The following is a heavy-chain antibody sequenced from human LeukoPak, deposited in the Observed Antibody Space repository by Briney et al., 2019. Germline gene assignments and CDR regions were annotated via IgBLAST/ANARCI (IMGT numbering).Heavy chain of an antibody. D-gene: IGHD3-9*01. V-gene: IGHV3-7*03. CDR3: AKDEGGRYFDWLFYYFEH. Sequence: GGSLRLSCEASGFRFGGFWMNWVRQAPGKGPERVANMNPDGSQKLYVDSVKGRFTISRDNGKNSLYLQMNSLRPEDTALYYCAKDEGGRYFDWLFYYFEHWGQGTLVTVSS. CDR2: MNPDGSQK. CDR1: GFRFGGFW. J-gene: IGHJ4*02.